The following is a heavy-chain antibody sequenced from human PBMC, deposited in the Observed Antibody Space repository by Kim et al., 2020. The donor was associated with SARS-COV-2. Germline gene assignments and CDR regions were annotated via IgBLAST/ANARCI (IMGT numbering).Heavy chain of an antibody. CDR3: ATIGDHYYGSGSCY. J-gene: IGHJ4*02. CDR2: ISSSSSTI. Sequence: GGSLRLSCAASGFTFSSYSMNWVRQAPGKGLEWVSYISSSSSTIYYADSVKGRFTISRDNAKNSLYLQMNSLRDEDTAVYYCATIGDHYYGSGSCYWGQGTLVTVSS. CDR1: GFTFSSYS. V-gene: IGHV3-48*02. D-gene: IGHD3-10*01.